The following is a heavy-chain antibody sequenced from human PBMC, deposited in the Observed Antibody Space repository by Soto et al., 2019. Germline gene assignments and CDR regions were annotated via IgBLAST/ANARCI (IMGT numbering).Heavy chain of an antibody. CDR3: ARANPLYCSSTSCYWYFDL. V-gene: IGHV3-21*01. CDR2: ISSSSSYI. Sequence: EVQLVESGGGLVKPGGSLRLSCAASGFTFSSYSMNWVRQAPGKGLEWVSSISSSSSYIYYADSVKGRFTISRDNAKNSLYLQKNSLRAEDTAVYYCARANPLYCSSTSCYWYFDLWGRGTLVTVSS. CDR1: GFTFSSYS. J-gene: IGHJ2*01. D-gene: IGHD2-2*01.